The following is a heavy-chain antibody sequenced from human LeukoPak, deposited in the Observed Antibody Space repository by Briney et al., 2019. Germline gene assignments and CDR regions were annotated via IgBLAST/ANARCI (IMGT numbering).Heavy chain of an antibody. V-gene: IGHV5-51*01. J-gene: IGHJ6*02. D-gene: IGHD3-16*02. CDR3: ARLSLPGFYYYYGMDV. Sequence: GESLKISCKGSGYSFTSYWIGWVRQMPGKGLEWMGIIYPGDSDTRYSPSFQGQVTISADKSISTAYLQWSSLKASDTAMYYCARLSLPGFYYYYGMDVWGQGTTVTVSS. CDR2: IYPGDSDT. CDR1: GYSFTSYW.